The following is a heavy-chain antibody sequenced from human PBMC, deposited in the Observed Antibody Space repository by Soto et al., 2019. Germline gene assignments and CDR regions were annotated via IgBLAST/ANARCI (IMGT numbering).Heavy chain of an antibody. CDR1: GGTFSSYT. J-gene: IGHJ3*02. D-gene: IGHD3-10*01. V-gene: IGHV1-69*02. CDR3: ARGRGYGSEDDAFDI. CDR2: IIPILGIA. Sequence: QVQLVQSGAEVKKPGSSVKVSCKASGGTFSSYTISWVRQAPGQGLEWMGRIIPILGIANYAQKFQGRVTITADKSTSTAYMELSSLRSEDTAVYYCARGRGYGSEDDAFDIWGQGTMVTVSS.